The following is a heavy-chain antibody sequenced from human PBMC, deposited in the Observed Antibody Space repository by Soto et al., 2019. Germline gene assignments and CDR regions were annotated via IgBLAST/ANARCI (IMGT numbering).Heavy chain of an antibody. D-gene: IGHD7-27*01. CDR3: ARKAWVRFDY. V-gene: IGHV4-4*02. J-gene: IGHJ4*02. CDR1: GDSMTRSVW. CDR2: VFHTGNT. Sequence: QVQMQESGPGLVKPSGTLSLTCTVSGDSMTRSVWWTWVRQPPGKGLEWIGEVFHTGNTNYNPSLKSRVTMSVDKYSHEFSLKVTSVTAAETAIYYCARKAWVRFDYWGQGALVTVS.